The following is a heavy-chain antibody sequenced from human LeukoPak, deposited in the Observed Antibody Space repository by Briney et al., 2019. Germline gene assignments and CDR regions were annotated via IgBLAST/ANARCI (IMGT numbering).Heavy chain of an antibody. Sequence: GGSLRLSCAASGFTFSSYGMHWVRQAPGKGLERVAVISYDGSNKYYADSVKGRFTISRDNSKNTLYLQMNSLRAEDTAVYYCAKGVYYYDSSGYLDYWGQGTLVTVSS. CDR1: GFTFSSYG. J-gene: IGHJ4*02. D-gene: IGHD3-22*01. CDR2: ISYDGSNK. V-gene: IGHV3-30*18. CDR3: AKGVYYYDSSGYLDY.